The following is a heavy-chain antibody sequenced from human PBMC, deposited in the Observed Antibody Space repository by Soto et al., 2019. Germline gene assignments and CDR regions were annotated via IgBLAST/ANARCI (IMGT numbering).Heavy chain of an antibody. D-gene: IGHD3-3*01. V-gene: IGHV1-69*13. CDR2: IIPIFGTA. CDR1: GGTFSSYA. CDR3: ARAFRVFLEWSRYGMDV. Sequence: EASVKVSCKASGGTFSSYAISWVRQAPGQGLEWMGGIIPIFGTANYAQKFQGRVTITADESTSTAYMELSSLRSEDTAVYYCARAFRVFLEWSRYGMDVWGQGTTVAVSS. J-gene: IGHJ6*02.